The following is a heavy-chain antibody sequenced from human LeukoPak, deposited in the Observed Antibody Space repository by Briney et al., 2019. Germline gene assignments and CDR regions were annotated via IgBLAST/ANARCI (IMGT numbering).Heavy chain of an antibody. CDR1: GGTFSSYA. CDR3: ARDGSGSYPSYFDY. D-gene: IGHD1-26*01. J-gene: IGHJ4*02. Sequence: SVNVSCKASGGTFSSYAISWVRQAPGQGLEWMGGIIPIFGTANYAQKFQGRVTITADESTSTAYMELSSLRSEDTAVYYCARDGSGSYPSYFDYWGQGTLVTVSS. V-gene: IGHV1-69*01. CDR2: IIPIFGTA.